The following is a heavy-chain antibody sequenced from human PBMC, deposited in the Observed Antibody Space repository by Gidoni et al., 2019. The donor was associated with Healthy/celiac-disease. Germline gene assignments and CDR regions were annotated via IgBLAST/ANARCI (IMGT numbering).Heavy chain of an antibody. CDR3: ARGHTVTRGQSDWFDP. Sequence: QVQLQESGPGLVKPSQTLSLTCTVSGGSISSGSYYWSWIRQPAGKGLEWIGRIYTSGSTNYNPSLKSRVTISVDTSKNHFSLKLSSVTAADTAVYYCARGHTVTRGQSDWFDPWGQGTLVTVSS. J-gene: IGHJ5*02. CDR2: IYTSGST. D-gene: IGHD4-17*01. CDR1: GGSISSGSYY. V-gene: IGHV4-61*02.